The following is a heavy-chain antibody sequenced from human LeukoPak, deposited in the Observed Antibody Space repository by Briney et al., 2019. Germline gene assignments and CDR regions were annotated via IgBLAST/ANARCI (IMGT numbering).Heavy chain of an antibody. V-gene: IGHV3-7*01. CDR1: GFTFSSYW. CDR2: IKQDGSEK. D-gene: IGHD3-9*01. J-gene: IGHJ5*02. Sequence: GGSLRLSSAASGFTFSSYWMSWVCQAPGKGLEWVANIKQDGSEKNYVDSVKGRFTISRDNAKNSLYLQMNSLRAEDTAVYYCARGSTLRYFDWFNTTWGQGTLVTVSS. CDR3: ARGSTLRYFDWFNTT.